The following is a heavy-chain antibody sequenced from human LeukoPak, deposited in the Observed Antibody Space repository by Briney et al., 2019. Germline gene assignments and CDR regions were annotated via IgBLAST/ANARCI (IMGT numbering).Heavy chain of an antibody. CDR3: ARAEYSSSSPLYYYYYMDV. J-gene: IGHJ6*03. V-gene: IGHV4-59*01. D-gene: IGHD6-6*01. Sequence: SETLSLTCTVSGGSISTYYWSWIRQPPGKGLEWIGYVYYSGSTNYNPSLMSRVTISVDTSENQFSLKLNSVTAADTAMYYCARAEYSSSSPLYYYYYMDVWGKGTTVTVSS. CDR1: GGSISTYY. CDR2: VYYSGST.